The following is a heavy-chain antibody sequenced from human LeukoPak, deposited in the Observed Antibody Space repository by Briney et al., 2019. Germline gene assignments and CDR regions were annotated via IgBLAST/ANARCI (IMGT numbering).Heavy chain of an antibody. CDR3: AKGGSSGYYFDN. D-gene: IGHD3-22*01. CDR2: ISSSSNYI. CDR1: GFTFSLYS. V-gene: IGHV3-21*01. J-gene: IGHJ4*02. Sequence: GVSLRLSCAASGFTFSLYSMNWARQAPGKGLGSVSSISSSSNYIYYADLVKGRVTFSRHNAKNSLYLQMNSLRAEDTAVYHCAKGGSSGYYFDNWGQGTLVNVSS.